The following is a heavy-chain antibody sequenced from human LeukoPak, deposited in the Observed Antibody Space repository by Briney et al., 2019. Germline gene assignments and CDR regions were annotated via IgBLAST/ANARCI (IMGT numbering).Heavy chain of an antibody. V-gene: IGHV1-2*06. CDR2: IILNNGAT. CDR3: ATDGGNHNFDY. D-gene: IGHD1-14*01. J-gene: IGHJ4*02. Sequence: ASVKVSCKASGFTFTDYYLHWVRQAPGQGLEWMGRIILNNGATNYAQKFQGRGTLTRDTSISTAYMELSRQTSDDTAVYYCATDGGNHNFDYWGQGTLVTVSS. CDR1: GFTFTDYY.